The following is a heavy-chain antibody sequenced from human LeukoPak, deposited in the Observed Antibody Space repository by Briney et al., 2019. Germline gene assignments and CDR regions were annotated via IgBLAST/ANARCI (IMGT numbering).Heavy chain of an antibody. Sequence: GGSLRLSCAASGFILSSYDMHWVRQPPGKGLEWLAVISRDGSIKYHADSVRGRFTISRGNSHNTLYLQMNSLRAEDTAVYYCARHFTTGSIDHWGQGNLVTVSS. V-gene: IGHV3-30-3*01. CDR1: GFILSSYD. CDR2: ISRDGSIK. D-gene: IGHD3-9*01. CDR3: ARHFTTGSIDH. J-gene: IGHJ4*02.